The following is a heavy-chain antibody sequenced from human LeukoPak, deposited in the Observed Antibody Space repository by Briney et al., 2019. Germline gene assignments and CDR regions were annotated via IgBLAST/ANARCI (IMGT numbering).Heavy chain of an antibody. J-gene: IGHJ5*02. CDR2: ITGYNVTP. CDR1: GHTFTNFG. CDR3: ARDEGDL. Sequence: ASVKVSCKASGHTFTNFGINWVRQAPGQGLEWMGWITGYNVTPNYAQTFQGRVTMTTDTSTNTAYMNLRNLTSDDTAVYYCARDEGDLWGQGTLVTVSS. V-gene: IGHV1-18*01.